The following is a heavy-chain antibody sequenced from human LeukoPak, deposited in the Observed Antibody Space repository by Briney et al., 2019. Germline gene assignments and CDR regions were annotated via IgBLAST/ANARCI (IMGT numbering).Heavy chain of an antibody. Sequence: ASVKVSCKASGYTFTGCNMHWVRRAPGQGLEWMGWINPNSGGTNYAQKFQGRVTMTRDTSISTAYMELSRLRSDDTAVYYCARLGGARGSYWGQGTLVTVSS. J-gene: IGHJ4*02. D-gene: IGHD3-16*01. CDR1: GYTFTGCN. V-gene: IGHV1-2*02. CDR2: INPNSGGT. CDR3: ARLGGARGSY.